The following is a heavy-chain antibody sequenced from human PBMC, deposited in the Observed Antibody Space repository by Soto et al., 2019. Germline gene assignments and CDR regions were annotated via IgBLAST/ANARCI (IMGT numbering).Heavy chain of an antibody. D-gene: IGHD2-8*02. CDR2: IFYRGGT. CDR3: ARAYCTGVRCDRSGFDN. Sequence: PSETLSLTCTVSGDSISTYYWSWIRQPPGKGLEWIGYIFYRGGTSYNPSLKSRVTISVDTSKNQFSLTLSSVTAADTAVYYCARAYCTGVRCDRSGFDNWGQGTLVTVSS. CDR1: GDSISTYY. J-gene: IGHJ4*02. V-gene: IGHV4-59*01.